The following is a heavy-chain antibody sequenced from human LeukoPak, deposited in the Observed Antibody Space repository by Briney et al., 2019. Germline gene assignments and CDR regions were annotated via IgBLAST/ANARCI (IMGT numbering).Heavy chain of an antibody. CDR1: GYTFSSYS. V-gene: IGHV3-21*01. CDR3: VRLRRNSDTSGFYYYYDF. CDR2: INVRSNYI. D-gene: IGHD3-22*01. J-gene: IGHJ4*02. Sequence: GGSLRLSCAASGYTFSSYSINWVRQAAGKGLEWVSSINVRSNYIYYADSVRGRFRISRGDARDSLYLQMNSLRAEDTAVYYCVRLRRNSDTSGFYYYYDFWGQGTLFTVSS.